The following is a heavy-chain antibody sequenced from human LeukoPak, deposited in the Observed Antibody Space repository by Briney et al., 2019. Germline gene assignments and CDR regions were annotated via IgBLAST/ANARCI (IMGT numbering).Heavy chain of an antibody. J-gene: IGHJ6*02. Sequence: PGGSLRLFCAASGFTFSSYSMNWVRQAPGKGLEWVSYISSSSSTIYYADSVKGRFTISRDNAKNSLYLQMNSLRAEDTAVYYCARVELVRGNYYYYGMDVWGQGTTVTVSS. V-gene: IGHV3-48*01. CDR3: ARVELVRGNYYYYGMDV. CDR2: ISSSSSTI. CDR1: GFTFSSYS. D-gene: IGHD6-6*01.